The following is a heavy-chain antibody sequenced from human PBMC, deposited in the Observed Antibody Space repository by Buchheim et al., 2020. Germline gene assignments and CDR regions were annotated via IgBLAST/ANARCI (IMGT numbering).Heavy chain of an antibody. V-gene: IGHV2-5*02. CDR3: AHRQDYNGNWNGGSLDS. CDR2: IYGDDDK. D-gene: IGHD4-23*01. Sequence: QITLKESGPTLVKPTQTLTLTCTFSGFSLNTRPVGVGWIRQPPGKPLEWLAVIYGDDDKRYRACLKRRLAISKDTSRNQLVLTMTNMDPVDTARYFCAHRQDYNGNWNGGSLDSWGQGAL. J-gene: IGHJ4*02. CDR1: GFSLNTRPVG.